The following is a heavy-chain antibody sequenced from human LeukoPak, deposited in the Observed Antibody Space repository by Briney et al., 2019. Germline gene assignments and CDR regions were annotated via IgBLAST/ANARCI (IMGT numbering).Heavy chain of an antibody. CDR3: ATFNGY. CDR2: FDPEDGET. D-gene: IGHD2-8*01. J-gene: IGHJ4*02. V-gene: IGHV1-24*01. Sequence: ASVKVSCKVSGYTLTELSMHWVRQAPGKGLGWMGGFDPEDGETIYAQKFQGRVTVTEDTSTDTAYMELSSLRSEDTAVYYCATFNGYWGQGTLVTVSS. CDR1: GYTLTELS.